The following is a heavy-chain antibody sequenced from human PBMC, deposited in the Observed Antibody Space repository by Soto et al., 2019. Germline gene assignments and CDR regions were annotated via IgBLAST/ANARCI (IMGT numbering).Heavy chain of an antibody. V-gene: IGHV3-30-3*01. J-gene: IGHJ4*02. CDR3: ARDPTTSGGQRWAFNYFDS. CDR1: GFSFSISP. CDR2: ISYDGTNK. D-gene: IGHD1-1*01. Sequence: QVQLVESGGGVVQPGRSLRLSCAASGFSFSISPMHWVRQAPGKGPEWVALISYDGTNKFYADSVKGRFTISRDNSKSTLYLQVASLRPEDAAVYYCARDPTTSGGQRWAFNYFDSWGQGTLGTVSS.